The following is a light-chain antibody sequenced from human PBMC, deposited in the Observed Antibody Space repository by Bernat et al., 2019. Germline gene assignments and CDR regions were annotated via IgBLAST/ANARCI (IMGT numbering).Light chain of an antibody. J-gene: IGKJ1*01. CDR3: QQYNSYSLT. V-gene: IGKV1-5*03. CDR1: QSISSW. CDR2: KAS. Sequence: DIQMTQSPSTLSASVGDRVTITCRASQSISSWLAWYQQKPGKASKLLIYKASSLESVVPSRFSGSGSGTEFTLTISSLQPDDFATYYCQQYNSYSLTFGQGTKVEIK.